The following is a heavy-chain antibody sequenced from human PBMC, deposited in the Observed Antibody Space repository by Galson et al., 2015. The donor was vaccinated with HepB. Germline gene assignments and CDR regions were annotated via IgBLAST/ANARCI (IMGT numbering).Heavy chain of an antibody. CDR1: GFTLSVSV. D-gene: IGHD2-15*01. V-gene: IGHV3-64D*08. J-gene: IGHJ5*02. Sequence: SLRLSCAGSGFTLSVSVMHWVRQAPGKGLEYVSAICTNGHNIQYENSVKGRFGILRDIPKNSLYLQMSSLREEDTAIYYCVKGKGWLLPDHWGQGTLVIVSS. CDR2: ICTNGHNI. CDR3: VKGKGWLLPDH.